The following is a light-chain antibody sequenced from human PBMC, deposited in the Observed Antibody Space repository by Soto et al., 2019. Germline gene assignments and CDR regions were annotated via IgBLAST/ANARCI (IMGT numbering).Light chain of an antibody. V-gene: IGKV1-12*01. CDR1: LTISSW. CDR2: DAS. CDR3: QHGNSFPLT. Sequence: DIKMTRSPSSVSESVGARVIITCRASLTISSWVAWYQQKPGKAPKLLIYDASSLQSGVPSRFSGSGSGTDFTLTINSLQPEDFATYYCQHGNSFPLTFGQGTRLDIK. J-gene: IGKJ1*01.